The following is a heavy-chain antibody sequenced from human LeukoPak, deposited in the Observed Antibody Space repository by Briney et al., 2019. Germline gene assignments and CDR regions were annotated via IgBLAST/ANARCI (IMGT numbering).Heavy chain of an antibody. D-gene: IGHD6-19*01. CDR3: AKGGWVAVTGMDS. J-gene: IGHJ4*02. CDR1: GYTFTGHA. CDR2: INSKTGNP. V-gene: IGHV7-4-1*02. Sequence: ASVKVSCKASGYTFTGHAMNWVRQAPGQGPEWMGYINSKTGNPTYAQGFTGRFVFSLDTSVSTAYLQISSLKPEDTGVYYCAKGGWVAVTGMDSWGQGTLVTVSS.